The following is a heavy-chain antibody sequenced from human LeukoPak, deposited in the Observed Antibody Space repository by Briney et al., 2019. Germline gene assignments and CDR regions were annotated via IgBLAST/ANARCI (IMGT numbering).Heavy chain of an antibody. CDR3: AKERGYGSGSYYLNWFDP. Sequence: PGGSLRLSCAASGFTFSSYAMSWVRQAPGKGLEWVSAISGSGGSTYYADSVKGRFTISRDNSKNTLYLQMNSLRAGDTAVYYCAKERGYGSGSYYLNWFDPWGQGTLVTVSS. CDR1: GFTFSSYA. D-gene: IGHD3-10*01. CDR2: ISGSGGST. J-gene: IGHJ5*02. V-gene: IGHV3-23*01.